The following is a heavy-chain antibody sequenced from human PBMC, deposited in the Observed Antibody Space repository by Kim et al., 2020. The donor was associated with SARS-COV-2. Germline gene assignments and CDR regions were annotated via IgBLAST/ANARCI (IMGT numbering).Heavy chain of an antibody. CDR2: TYYRSKWYN. CDR1: GDSVSSNSAA. Sequence: SQTLSLTCAISGDSVSSNSAAWNWIRQSPSRGLEWLGRTYYRSKWYNDYAVSVKSRITINPDTSKNQFSLQLNSVTPEDTAVYYCARGRRGGYCTGGVCYRPGDYYYYYMDVWGKGTTVTVSS. V-gene: IGHV6-1*01. J-gene: IGHJ6*03. D-gene: IGHD2-8*02. CDR3: ARGRRGGYCTGGVCYRPGDYYYYYMDV.